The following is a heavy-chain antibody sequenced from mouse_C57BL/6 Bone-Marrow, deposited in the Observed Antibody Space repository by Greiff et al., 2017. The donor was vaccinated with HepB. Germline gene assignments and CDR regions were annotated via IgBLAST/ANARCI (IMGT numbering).Heavy chain of an antibody. CDR2: IWSGGST. J-gene: IGHJ4*01. CDR1: GFSLTSYG. D-gene: IGHD1-1*01. Sequence: VKLQQSGPGLVQPSQSLSITCTVSGFSLTSYGVHWVRQSPGKGLEWLGVIWSGGSTDYNAAFISRLSIRKDNSKSQVFFKMNSLQADDTAIYYWARGDYYGSSFYAMDYWGQGTSVTVSS. V-gene: IGHV2-2*01. CDR3: ARGDYYGSSFYAMDY.